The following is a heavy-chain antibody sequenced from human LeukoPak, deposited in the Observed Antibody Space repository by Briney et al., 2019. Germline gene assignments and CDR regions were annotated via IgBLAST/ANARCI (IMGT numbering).Heavy chain of an antibody. CDR2: MSSSGSTM. J-gene: IGHJ4*02. Sequence: GGSLTHSCAASGFTFSSYSMNWLGQAPGKGLEWISYMSSSGSTMYYADSVTGRLTISRDNAKNSLYLQMNSLRAEDTAVYYCARDLGFSYWGQGTLVTVSS. CDR3: ARDLGFSY. V-gene: IGHV3-48*01. CDR1: GFTFSSYS.